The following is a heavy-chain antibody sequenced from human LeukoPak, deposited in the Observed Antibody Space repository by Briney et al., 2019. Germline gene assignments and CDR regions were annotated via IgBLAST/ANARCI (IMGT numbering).Heavy chain of an antibody. V-gene: IGHV1-24*01. J-gene: IGHJ6*03. Sequence: GASVKVSCKVSGYTLTELSMHWVRQAPGKGLEWMGGFDPEDGETIYAQKFQGRVTMTTDTSTSTAYMELRSLRSDDTAVYYCAIVNAVQNYYYYYMDVWGKGTTVTVSS. D-gene: IGHD2-8*01. CDR2: FDPEDGET. CDR1: GYTLTELS. CDR3: AIVNAVQNYYYYYMDV.